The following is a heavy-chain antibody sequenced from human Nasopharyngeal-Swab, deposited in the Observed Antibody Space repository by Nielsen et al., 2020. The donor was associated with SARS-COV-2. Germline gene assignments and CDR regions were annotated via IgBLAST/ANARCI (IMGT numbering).Heavy chain of an antibody. V-gene: IGHV3-30*03. D-gene: IGHD6-25*01. CDR1: GFRFSGYG. Sequence: GESLKISCAASGFRFSGYGMHWVRQAPGKGLEWVAYISFDVINQAYAESARGRFTVSRDNSKNTLFLQMNSLIIEDTAVYYCARDILGSSGCKHFDSWGQGTLVTVSS. CDR2: ISFDVINQ. J-gene: IGHJ4*02. CDR3: ARDILGSSGCKHFDS.